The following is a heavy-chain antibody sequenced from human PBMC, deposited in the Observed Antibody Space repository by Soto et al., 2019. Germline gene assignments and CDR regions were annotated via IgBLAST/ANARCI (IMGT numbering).Heavy chain of an antibody. J-gene: IGHJ4*02. Sequence: QVQLVQSGAEVKKPGASVKVSCKASGYTFTGYYMNWVRQAPGQGLEWMGWINPNSGDTNYAQKFQDRVTMTRDTSISTAYLEVTRLRSDDTAVYYCASARLYGGKSGADYWGQGTLVTVSS. CDR2: INPNSGDT. V-gene: IGHV1-2*02. CDR3: ASARLYGGKSGADY. CDR1: GYTFTGYY. D-gene: IGHD4-17*01.